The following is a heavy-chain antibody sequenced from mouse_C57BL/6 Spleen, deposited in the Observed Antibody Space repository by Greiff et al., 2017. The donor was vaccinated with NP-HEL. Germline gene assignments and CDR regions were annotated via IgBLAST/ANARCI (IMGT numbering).Heavy chain of an antibody. Sequence: ESGPGLVKPSQSLSLTCSVTGYSITSGYYWNWIRQFPGNKLEWMGYISYDGSNNYNPSLKNRISITRDTSKNQFFLKLNSVTTEDTATYYCAREGDGSSYGFAYWGQGTLVTVSA. CDR2: ISYDGSN. CDR3: AREGDGSSYGFAY. V-gene: IGHV3-6*01. J-gene: IGHJ3*01. CDR1: GYSITSGYY. D-gene: IGHD1-1*01.